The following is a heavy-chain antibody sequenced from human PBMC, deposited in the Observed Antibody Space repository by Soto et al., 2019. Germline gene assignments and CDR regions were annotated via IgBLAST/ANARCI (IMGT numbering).Heavy chain of an antibody. CDR2: IKSKTDGGTT. D-gene: IGHD1-26*01. Sequence: EVQLVESGGGLVKPGGSLRLSCAASGFTFSNAWMNWVRQAPGKGLEWVGRIKSKTDGGTTDYAAPMKGRFTISRDDSKNTLYLQMNSLKTEDTAVYYCTTDFSPIRYSGSYSFDYWGQGTLVTVSS. J-gene: IGHJ4*02. CDR3: TTDFSPIRYSGSYSFDY. CDR1: GFTFSNAW. V-gene: IGHV3-15*07.